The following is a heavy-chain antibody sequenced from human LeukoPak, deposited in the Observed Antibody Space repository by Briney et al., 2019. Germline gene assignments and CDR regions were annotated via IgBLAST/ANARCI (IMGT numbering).Heavy chain of an antibody. CDR1: GYTFTSYY. CDR3: ARSRPSLGYCSSTSCLEALYFDY. V-gene: IGHV1-46*01. D-gene: IGHD2-2*01. J-gene: IGHJ4*02. Sequence: GASVKVSCKASGYTFTSYYMHWVRQAPGQGLEWMGIINPSGGSTSYAQKFQGRVTMTRDTSTSTVYMELSSLRSEDTAVYYCARSRPSLGYCSSTSCLEALYFDYWGQGTLVTVSP. CDR2: INPSGGST.